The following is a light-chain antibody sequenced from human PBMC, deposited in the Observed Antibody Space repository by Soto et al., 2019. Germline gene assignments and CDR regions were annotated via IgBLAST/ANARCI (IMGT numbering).Light chain of an antibody. J-gene: IGKJ1*01. CDR3: QHYNSYSEA. CDR1: QSVSSY. V-gene: IGKV3-20*01. CDR2: GAS. Sequence: EIVLTQSPSTLSLSPGERATLSCRASQSVSSYLAWYQQKPGHAPRLLIYGASRRATDIPDRFSGSGSGTDFTLTISSLQPDDFATYYCQHYNSYSEAFGQGTKVDI.